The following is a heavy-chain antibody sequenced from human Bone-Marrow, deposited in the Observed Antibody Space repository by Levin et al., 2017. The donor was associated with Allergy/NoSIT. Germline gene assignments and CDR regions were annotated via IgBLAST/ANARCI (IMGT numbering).Heavy chain of an antibody. CDR1: GGSISTGGFH. V-gene: IGHV4-31*03. Sequence: SQTLSLTCSLSGGSISTGGFHWSWVRQRPGKGLEWIGYIYYSGNTYYNPSLQRRLSISIDTSKNQFSLRLTTVTAADTAVYYCAREDGYVFDYWGQGTLVTVSS. J-gene: IGHJ4*02. D-gene: IGHD5-24*01. CDR3: AREDGYVFDY. CDR2: IYYSGNT.